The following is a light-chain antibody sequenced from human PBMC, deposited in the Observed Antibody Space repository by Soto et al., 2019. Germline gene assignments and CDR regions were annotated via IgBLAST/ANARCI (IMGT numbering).Light chain of an antibody. CDR1: QSVSSSY. Sequence: EIVLTKSPGTLSLSPGERATLSCRASQSVSSSYLAWYQQKPGQAPRLLIHGASSRATGIPDRFSGSGSGTDFTLTISRLEPEDFAVYYCQQYGSSPYTFGQGTKLEIK. V-gene: IGKV3-20*01. J-gene: IGKJ2*01. CDR3: QQYGSSPYT. CDR2: GAS.